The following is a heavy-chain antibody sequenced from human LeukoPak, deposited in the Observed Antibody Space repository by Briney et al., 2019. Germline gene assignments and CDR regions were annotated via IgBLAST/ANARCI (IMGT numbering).Heavy chain of an antibody. CDR1: GFTFSSYG. Sequence: GRSLRLSCAASGFTFSSYGMHWVRQAPGKGLEWVAVISYDGSNKYYADSVKGRFTISRDNSKNTLYLQMNSLRAEDTAVYYCAKTDCTSSSCYTIESWGQGTLVTVSS. D-gene: IGHD2-2*02. V-gene: IGHV3-30*18. CDR3: AKTDCTSSSCYTIES. CDR2: ISYDGSNK. J-gene: IGHJ4*02.